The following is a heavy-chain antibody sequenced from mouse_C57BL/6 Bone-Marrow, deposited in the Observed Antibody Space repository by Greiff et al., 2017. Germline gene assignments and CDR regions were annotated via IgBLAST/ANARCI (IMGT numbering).Heavy chain of an antibody. Sequence: EVKLQESGPVLVKPGASVKMSCKASGYTFTDYYMNWVKQSHGKSLEWIGVINPYNGGTSYNQKFKGKATLTVDKSSSTAYMELRSLTSEDSAVYFCARGDGYDDYAMDYWGQGTSVTVSS. CDR3: ARGDGYDDYAMDY. CDR2: INPYNGGT. V-gene: IGHV1-19*01. J-gene: IGHJ4*01. D-gene: IGHD2-2*01. CDR1: GYTFTDYY.